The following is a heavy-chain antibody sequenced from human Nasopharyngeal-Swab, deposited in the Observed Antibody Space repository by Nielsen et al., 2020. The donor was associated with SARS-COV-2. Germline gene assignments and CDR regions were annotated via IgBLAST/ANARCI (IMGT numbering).Heavy chain of an antibody. Sequence: GESLKISCAASGFTFSSYGMHWVRQAPGKGLEWVAVTSYDGSNKYYADSVKGRFTISRDNSKNTLYLQMNSLRAEDTAVYYCAKDESGYYYDSSGYIDYWGQGTLITVSS. J-gene: IGHJ4*02. CDR1: GFTFSSYG. CDR3: AKDESGYYYDSSGYIDY. D-gene: IGHD3-22*01. V-gene: IGHV3-30*18. CDR2: TSYDGSNK.